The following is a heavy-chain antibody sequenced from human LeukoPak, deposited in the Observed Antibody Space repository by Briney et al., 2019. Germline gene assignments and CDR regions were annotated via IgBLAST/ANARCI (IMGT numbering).Heavy chain of an antibody. CDR3: AKDAQRGFDYSNSLEY. CDR2: IWSDKSNR. V-gene: IGHV3-33*06. D-gene: IGHD4-11*01. Sequence: GGSLRLSCAASGFIFNHHAMHWVRQAPGKGLQWVAVIWSDKSNRFYADSVRGRFTISRDDSSKTVSLQMERLTAEDTAIYYCAKDAQRGFDYSNSLEYWGQGALVTVAS. J-gene: IGHJ4*02. CDR1: GFIFNHHA.